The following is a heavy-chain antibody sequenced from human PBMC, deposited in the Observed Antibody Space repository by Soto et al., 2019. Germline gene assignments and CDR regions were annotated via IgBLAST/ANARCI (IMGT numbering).Heavy chain of an antibody. J-gene: IGHJ6*03. CDR3: AREETYYDFWSGGNYYYYYMDV. CDR1: GYTFTSYA. D-gene: IGHD3-3*01. CDR2: INAGNGNT. Sequence: QVQLVQSGAEVKKPGASVKVSCKASGYTFTSYAMHWVRQAPGQRLEWMGWINAGNGNTKYSQKFQGRVTITRDTSASTAYMELSSLRSEDTAVYYCAREETYYDFWSGGNYYYYYMDVWGKVTTVTVSS. V-gene: IGHV1-3*01.